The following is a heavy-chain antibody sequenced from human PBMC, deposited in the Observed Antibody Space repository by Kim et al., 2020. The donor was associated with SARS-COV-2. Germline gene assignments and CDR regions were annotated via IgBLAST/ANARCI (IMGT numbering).Heavy chain of an antibody. CDR1: GGSISSSSYY. D-gene: IGHD2-15*01. J-gene: IGHJ4*02. CDR2: IYYSGST. V-gene: IGHV4-39*01. Sequence: SETLSLTCTVSGGSISSSSYYWGWIRQPPGKGLEWIGSIYYSGSTYYNPSLKSRVTISVDTSKNQFSLKLSSVTAADTAVYYCAGGRRVVVAAKSWGQGTLVTVSS. CDR3: AGGRRVVVAAKS.